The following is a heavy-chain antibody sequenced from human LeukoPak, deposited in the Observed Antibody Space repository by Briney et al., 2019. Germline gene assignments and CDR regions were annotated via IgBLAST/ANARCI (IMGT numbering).Heavy chain of an antibody. J-gene: IGHJ3*02. V-gene: IGHV1-46*01. Sequence: GASVKVSCKVSGYTLTELSMHWVRQAPGKWLEWMGIINPSGGTTSYAQKVQGRVAMTRDTSTRTVYMELSSLRSEDTAVYYCARVTIFGVVSDAEHDAFDIWGQGTMVTDSS. CDR1: GYTLTELS. D-gene: IGHD3-3*01. CDR3: ARVTIFGVVSDAEHDAFDI. CDR2: INPSGGTT.